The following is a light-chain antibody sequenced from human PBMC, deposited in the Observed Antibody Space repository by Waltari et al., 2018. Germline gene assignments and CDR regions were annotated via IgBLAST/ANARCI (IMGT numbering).Light chain of an antibody. J-gene: IGLJ3*02. CDR1: SGSIAVHF. CDR2: EDK. Sequence: FLLTQPHSVSESPGLTVTISCTRSSGSIAVHFVQWHQQRPGSSPTPVIYEDKLRPSGVPDRFSGSIDSSSNSAFLTISGLTTEDEADYYCQSYDTSNHGVFGGGTKLTVL. V-gene: IGLV6-57*01. CDR3: QSYDTSNHGV.